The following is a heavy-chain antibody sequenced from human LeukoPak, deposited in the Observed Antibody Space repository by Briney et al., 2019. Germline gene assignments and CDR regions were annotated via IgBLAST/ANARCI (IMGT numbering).Heavy chain of an antibody. Sequence: GESLKISCKGSGYSFTNYWIGWVRQMPGKGLEWMGIIYPGDSDIRYSPSFQGQVTISADKSISTAYLQWSGLKASDTAMYYCASSTTVTTQLDYWGQGTLVTVSS. CDR2: IYPGDSDI. D-gene: IGHD4-17*01. J-gene: IGHJ4*02. CDR1: GYSFTNYW. CDR3: ASSTTVTTQLDY. V-gene: IGHV5-51*01.